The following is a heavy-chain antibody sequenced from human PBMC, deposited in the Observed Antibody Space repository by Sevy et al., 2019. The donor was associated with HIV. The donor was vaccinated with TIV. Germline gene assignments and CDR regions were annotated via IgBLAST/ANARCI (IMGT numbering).Heavy chain of an antibody. D-gene: IGHD1-1*01. J-gene: IGHJ4*02. Sequence: GSLRLSCAASGFTFSSYAMSWVRQAPGKGLEWVSAISGSVGSTYYADSVKGRFTISRDNSKNTQYLQMNSLRDEDTVVSYCAEVGWGASNYWPRTNYFDYWGQGTLVTVSS. V-gene: IGHV3-23*01. CDR1: GFTFSSYA. CDR3: AEVGWGASNYWPRTNYFDY. CDR2: ISGSVGST.